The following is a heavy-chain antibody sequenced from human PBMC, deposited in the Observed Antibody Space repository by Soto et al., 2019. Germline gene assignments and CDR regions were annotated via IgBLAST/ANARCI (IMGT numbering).Heavy chain of an antibody. CDR3: AKDRVNTGSYSLDF. CDR1: GFTFSNYG. D-gene: IGHD1-26*01. J-gene: IGHJ4*02. V-gene: IGHV3-23*01. CDR2: VSGSGVT. Sequence: EVQLLESGGGLVQPGGSLRVSCAASGFTFSNYGMSWVRQAPEAGLEWVSTVSGSGVTSYADAVRGRFTISRDNSKNTLDLQRNSLRDEGTAIYYCAKDRVNTGSYSLDFWGQGTLVTVSS.